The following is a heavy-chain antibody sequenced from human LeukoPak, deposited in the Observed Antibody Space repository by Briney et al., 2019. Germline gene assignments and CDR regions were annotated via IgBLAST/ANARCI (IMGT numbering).Heavy chain of an antibody. D-gene: IGHD5-12*01. CDR3: AREVATNLGYYYYMDV. J-gene: IGHJ6*03. CDR2: ISYDGSNK. CDR1: GFTFSSYG. V-gene: IGHV3-30*03. Sequence: PGGSLRLSCAASGFTFSSYGMHWVRQAPGKGLEWVAVISYDGSNKYYADSVKGRFTISRDNAKNSLYLQMNSLRAEDTAVYYCAREVATNLGYYYYMDVWGKGTTVTVSS.